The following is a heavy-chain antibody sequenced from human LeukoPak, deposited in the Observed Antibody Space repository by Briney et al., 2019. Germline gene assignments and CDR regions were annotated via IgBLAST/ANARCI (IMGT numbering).Heavy chain of an antibody. Sequence: PGGSLRLACAASGFTFSSYAMSWVRQAPGKGLEWVSAISGGGGSTYYADSVKGRFTISTDNSKNTLYLQMNSLRAEDTAVYYCAKVRKGLLWFGAPTYYFDYWGQGTLVTVSS. J-gene: IGHJ4*02. CDR2: ISGGGGST. D-gene: IGHD3-10*01. CDR3: AKVRKGLLWFGAPTYYFDY. V-gene: IGHV3-23*01. CDR1: GFTFSSYA.